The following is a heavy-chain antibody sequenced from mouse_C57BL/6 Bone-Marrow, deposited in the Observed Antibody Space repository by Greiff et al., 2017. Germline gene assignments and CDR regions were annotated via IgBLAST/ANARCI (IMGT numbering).Heavy chain of an antibody. Sequence: QVQLQQSGAELVKPGASVKLSCKASGYTFTSYRIEWVKQTHGKSLEWIGKILPGSGNTNYNEKFKGKATFTADKSSNTVYMQLSRLTTEDSAIYYCARGSYVSCSGLAYWGQGTLVTVSA. D-gene: IGHD2-12*01. J-gene: IGHJ3*01. CDR2: ILPGSGNT. CDR1: GYTFTSYR. CDR3: ARGSYVSCSGLAY. V-gene: IGHV1-9*01.